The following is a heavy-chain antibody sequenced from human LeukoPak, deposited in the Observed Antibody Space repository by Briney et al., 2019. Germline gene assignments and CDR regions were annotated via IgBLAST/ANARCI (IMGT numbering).Heavy chain of an antibody. CDR2: IKSKTDGGTT. V-gene: IGHV3-15*01. CDR1: GFTFSSYA. CDR3: TTDPLVWYGDY. J-gene: IGHJ4*02. Sequence: GGSLRLSCAASGFTFSSYAMSWVRQAPGKGLEWVGRIKSKTDGGTTDYAAPVKGRFTISRDDSKNTLYLQMNSLKTEDTAVYYCTTDPLVWYGDYWGQGTLVTVSS. D-gene: IGHD3-10*01.